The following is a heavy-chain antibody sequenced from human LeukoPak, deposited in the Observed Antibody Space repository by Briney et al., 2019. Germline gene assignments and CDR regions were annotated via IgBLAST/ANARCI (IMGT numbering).Heavy chain of an antibody. Sequence: ASVKVSCKASGYTFTGYYMHWVRQTPGQGLEWMGWINPNSGGTNYAQKFQGRVTMTRDTSISTAYMELSRLRSDDTAVYYCARGLGGLRFLEWAPLDYWGQGTLVTVSS. CDR1: GYTFTGYY. CDR3: ARGLGGLRFLEWAPLDY. CDR2: INPNSGGT. V-gene: IGHV1-2*02. D-gene: IGHD3-3*01. J-gene: IGHJ4*02.